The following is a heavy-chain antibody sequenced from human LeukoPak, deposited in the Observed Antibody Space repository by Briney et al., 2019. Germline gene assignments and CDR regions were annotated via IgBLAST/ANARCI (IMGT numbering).Heavy chain of an antibody. V-gene: IGHV3-30-3*01. Sequence: GGSLRLSCAASGFTFSSYAMHWVRQAPGKGLEWVAVISYDGSNKYYADSVKGRFTISRDNSKNTLYLQMSSLRAEDTAVYYCAREYYDFWSGYYNYYGMDVWGQGTTVTVSS. CDR2: ISYDGSNK. D-gene: IGHD3-3*01. CDR1: GFTFSSYA. J-gene: IGHJ6*02. CDR3: AREYYDFWSGYYNYYGMDV.